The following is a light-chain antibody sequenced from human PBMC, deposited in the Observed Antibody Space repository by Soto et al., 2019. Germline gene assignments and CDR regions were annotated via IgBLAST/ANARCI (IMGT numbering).Light chain of an antibody. CDR3: AAWDDSLHVV. J-gene: IGLJ2*01. Sequence: QSVLTQPPSASGTPGQRVTISCSGSSSNIGSNTVNWYQQLPGTAPKLLIYSNNQRPSGVPDRFSDSKSGTSASLAISGLQSEDEADYYCAAWDDSLHVVFGGGTKLTVL. V-gene: IGLV1-44*01. CDR1: SSNIGSNT. CDR2: SNN.